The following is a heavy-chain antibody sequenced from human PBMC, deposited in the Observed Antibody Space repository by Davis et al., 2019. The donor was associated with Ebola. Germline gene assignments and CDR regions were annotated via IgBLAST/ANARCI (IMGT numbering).Heavy chain of an antibody. CDR2: IKQDGSGK. J-gene: IGHJ6*02. Sequence: GESLKISCAASGFTFSSYWMSWVRQAPGKGLEWVANIKQDGSGKYYVDSVKGRFTISRDNAKNSLYLQMNSLRAEDTAVYYCATRYSGNFWDLYYYYGMDVWGQGTTVTVSS. D-gene: IGHD1-26*01. V-gene: IGHV3-7*03. CDR3: ATRYSGNFWDLYYYYGMDV. CDR1: GFTFSSYW.